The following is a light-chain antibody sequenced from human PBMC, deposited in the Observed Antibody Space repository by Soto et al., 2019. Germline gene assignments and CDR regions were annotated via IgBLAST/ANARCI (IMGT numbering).Light chain of an antibody. J-gene: IGLJ2*01. CDR3: SSYTGSSTLVV. Sequence: QSALTQPPSVSXSPGQSVSIXCTGTSSDVGRYNHVSWYQQPPGTAPKLMIYDVSNRPSGVPDRFSGSKSGNTASLTISGLQAEDEAEYYCSSYTGSSTLVVFGGGTKLTVL. V-gene: IGLV2-18*02. CDR2: DVS. CDR1: SSDVGRYNH.